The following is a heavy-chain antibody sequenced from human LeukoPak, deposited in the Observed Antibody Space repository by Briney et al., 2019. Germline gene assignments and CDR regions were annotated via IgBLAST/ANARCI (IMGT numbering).Heavy chain of an antibody. CDR2: ISSSGSTI. D-gene: IGHD3-10*02. CDR3: AAVPFVRGVPHNYDY. J-gene: IGHJ4*02. V-gene: IGHV3-48*02. Sequence: GGSLRLSCAASGFSFSSCSMNWVRQAPGKGLEWVSYISSSGSTIYYADSVKGRFTISRDSAKNSLYLQMNSLRDEDTAVYYCAAVPFVRGVPHNYDYWGQGTMVTVSS. CDR1: GFSFSSCS.